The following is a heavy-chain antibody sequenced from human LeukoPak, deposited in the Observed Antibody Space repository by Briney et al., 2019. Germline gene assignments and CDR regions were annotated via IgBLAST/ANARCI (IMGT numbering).Heavy chain of an antibody. J-gene: IGHJ5*02. Sequence: SQTLSLTCTVSGGSISSGSYYWSWIRQPAGKGLEWIGRIYTSGSTNYNPSLKSRVTISVDTAKNQFSLKLSSVTAADTAVYYCARDFHVDTAMVIVPWGQGTLVTVSS. V-gene: IGHV4-61*02. CDR2: IYTSGST. CDR1: GGSISSGSYY. CDR3: ARDFHVDTAMVIVP. D-gene: IGHD5-18*01.